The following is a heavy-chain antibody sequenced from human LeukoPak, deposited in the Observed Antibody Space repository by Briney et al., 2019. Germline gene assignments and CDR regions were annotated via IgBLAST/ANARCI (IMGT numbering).Heavy chain of an antibody. V-gene: IGHV4-4*09. Sequence: SSETLSLTCTVSGGSISSFYCSWIRQPPGKHLEWIGYIHTSGNTNHNPSLKSRVTISVDTSKNQFSLHLRSVTAADTAVYYCARLHDPQISFNWFDTWGQGTLVTVSS. CDR3: ARLHDPQISFNWFDT. D-gene: IGHD3-16*02. J-gene: IGHJ5*02. CDR2: IHTSGNT. CDR1: GGSISSFY.